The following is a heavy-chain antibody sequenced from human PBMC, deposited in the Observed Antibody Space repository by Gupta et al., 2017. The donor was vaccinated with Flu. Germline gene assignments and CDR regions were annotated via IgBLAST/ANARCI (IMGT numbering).Heavy chain of an antibody. CDR3: AGGPGIDYQLAFDY. V-gene: IGHV4-59*01. D-gene: IGHD2-2*01. Sequence: QVQLQESGPGLVKPSETLSLTCTVSGDSISRYSWAWIRQPPGKGLEWIGYVYYSGNTHYNSSLKSRVTISVDTSRNHFSLKLTSVTAADTAVYYCAGGPGIDYQLAFDYWGQGTLVAASS. CDR2: VYYSGNT. CDR1: GDSISRYS. J-gene: IGHJ4*02.